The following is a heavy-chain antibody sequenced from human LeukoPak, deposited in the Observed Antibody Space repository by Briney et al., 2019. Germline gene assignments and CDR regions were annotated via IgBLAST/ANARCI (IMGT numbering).Heavy chain of an antibody. CDR3: AKAEYYDILTGYYNSPIYFDY. CDR2: ISSGSGYI. V-gene: IGHV3-21*04. Sequence: GGSLRLSCAASGFMFDDYAMHWVRQAPGKGLEWVSYISSGSGYIYYADSVKGRFTISRDNAKNSLYLQMNSLRAEDTAVYYCAKAEYYDILTGYYNSPIYFDYWGQGTLVTVSS. J-gene: IGHJ4*02. D-gene: IGHD3-9*01. CDR1: GFMFDDYA.